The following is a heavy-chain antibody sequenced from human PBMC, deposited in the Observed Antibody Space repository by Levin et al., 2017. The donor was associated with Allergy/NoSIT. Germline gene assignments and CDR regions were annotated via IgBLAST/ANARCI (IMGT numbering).Heavy chain of an antibody. CDR1: GYTFTGYF. V-gene: IGHV1-2*02. D-gene: IGHD6-19*01. CDR3: ARGGISGWYYPLDY. CDR2: INPTSGGS. J-gene: IGHJ4*02. Sequence: GESLKISCQASGYTFTGYFMHWVRQAPGQGLEWMGWINPTSGGSNYAQKFQGRVTMTRDTSISTAYMELNSLTSDDTALYYCARGGISGWYYPLDYWGQGTQVTVSS.